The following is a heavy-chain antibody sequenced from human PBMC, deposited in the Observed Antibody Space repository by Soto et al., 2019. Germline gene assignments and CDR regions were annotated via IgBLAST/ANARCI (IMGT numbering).Heavy chain of an antibody. CDR1: GYSFTSYW. Sequence: PGESLKISCKGSGYSFTSYWIGWVRQMPGKGLEWMGIIYPGDSDTRYSPSFQGQVTISADKSISTAYLQWSSLKASDTAMYYCARHVSGYSYGYNPDYYYYSYMDVWXKGTTVTVSS. V-gene: IGHV5-51*01. D-gene: IGHD5-18*01. J-gene: IGHJ6*03. CDR2: IYPGDSDT. CDR3: ARHVSGYSYGYNPDYYYYSYMDV.